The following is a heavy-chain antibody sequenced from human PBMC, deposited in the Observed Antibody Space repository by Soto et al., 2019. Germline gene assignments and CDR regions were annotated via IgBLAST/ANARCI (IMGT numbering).Heavy chain of an antibody. D-gene: IGHD3-3*01. CDR3: ARGGGYDFWSGANWFDP. Sequence: SETLSLTCTVSCGSISSGDYYWSWIRQPPGKGLEWIGYIYYSGSTYYNPSLKSRVTISVDTSKNQFSLKLSSVTAADTAVYYCARGGGYDFWSGANWFDPWGQGTLVTVSS. V-gene: IGHV4-30-4*01. CDR1: CGSISSGDYY. CDR2: IYYSGST. J-gene: IGHJ5*02.